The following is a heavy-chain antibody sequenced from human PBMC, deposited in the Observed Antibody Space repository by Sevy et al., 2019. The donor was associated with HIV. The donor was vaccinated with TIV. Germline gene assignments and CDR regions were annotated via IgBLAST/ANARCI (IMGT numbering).Heavy chain of an antibody. CDR1: GFTFSSYA. V-gene: IGHV3-30-3*01. D-gene: IGHD3-16*02. Sequence: GGSLRLSCAASGFTFSSYAMHWVRQAPGKGLEWVAVISYDGSNKYYADSVKGRFTISRDNSKNTLYLQMNSLRAEDTAVYYCARDTYMITFGGVIVKEHLFDYWGQGTLVTVSS. CDR2: ISYDGSNK. CDR3: ARDTYMITFGGVIVKEHLFDY. J-gene: IGHJ4*02.